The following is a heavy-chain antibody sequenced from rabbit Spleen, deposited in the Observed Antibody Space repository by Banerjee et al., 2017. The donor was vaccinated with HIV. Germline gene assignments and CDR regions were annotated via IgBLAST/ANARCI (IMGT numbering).Heavy chain of an antibody. CDR3: ARDAGTSFSSYGMDL. Sequence: QSLEESGGDLVKPGASLTITCTASGVSFSSSYYMCCVRQAPGKGLEWIACIDTGSSGFTYFASWAKGRFTISKTSSTTVTLQMTSLTAADTATYFCARDAGTSFSSYGMDLWGPGTLVTVS. CDR1: GVSFSSSYY. J-gene: IGHJ6*01. D-gene: IGHD8-1*01. V-gene: IGHV1S40*01. CDR2: IDTGSSGFT.